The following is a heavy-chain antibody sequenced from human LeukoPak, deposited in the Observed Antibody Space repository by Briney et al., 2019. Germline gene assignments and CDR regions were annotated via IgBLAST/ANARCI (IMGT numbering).Heavy chain of an antibody. CDR2: IYYSGST. Sequence: SETLSLTCTVSGGSISSSSYSWGWIRQPPGKGLEWIGTIYYSGSTYYNPSLKSRVTISVDTSKNQFSLKLSSVTAADTAVYYCARDLPRWLQTGGSRTDAFDIWGQGTMVTVSS. J-gene: IGHJ3*02. V-gene: IGHV4-39*07. CDR1: GGSISSSSYS. D-gene: IGHD5-24*01. CDR3: ARDLPRWLQTGGSRTDAFDI.